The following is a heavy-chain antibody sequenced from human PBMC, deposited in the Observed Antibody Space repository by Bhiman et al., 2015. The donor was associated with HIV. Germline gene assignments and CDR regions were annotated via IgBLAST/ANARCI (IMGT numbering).Heavy chain of an antibody. Sequence: QVQLVESGGGVVQAGRSLRLSCAASGFIFTSYGMHWVRQAPGKGLEWVAATWHDGRNKYYADSVKGRFTISRDNSKDTLYLQMNSLRAEDTAVYYCGKDYSGYSSGWFVDYWGQGILVTVSS. CDR1: GFIFTSYG. CDR3: GKDYSGYSSGWFVDY. J-gene: IGHJ4*02. CDR2: TWHDGRNK. D-gene: IGHD6-19*01. V-gene: IGHV3-33*06.